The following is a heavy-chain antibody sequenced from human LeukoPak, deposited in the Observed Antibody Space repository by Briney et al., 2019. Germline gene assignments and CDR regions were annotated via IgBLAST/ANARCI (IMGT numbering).Heavy chain of an antibody. Sequence: GGSLRLSCAASGFTFSNAWMSWVRQAPGKGLEWVGRIRSKTVGGTTDYAAPVKGRFTISRDDSKNTLYLQMNSLKTEDTAVYYCAKEIYGDSTGGRFQHWGQGTLVTVSS. CDR3: AKEIYGDSTGGRFQH. J-gene: IGHJ1*01. CDR1: GFTFSNAW. CDR2: IRSKTVGGTT. V-gene: IGHV3-15*01. D-gene: IGHD4-17*01.